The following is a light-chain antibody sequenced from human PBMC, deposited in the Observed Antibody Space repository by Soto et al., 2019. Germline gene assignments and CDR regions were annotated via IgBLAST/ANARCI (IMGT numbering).Light chain of an antibody. CDR1: HSIANW. J-gene: IGKJ1*01. Sequence: DIQLTQSPSTLSASVGDRVTITCRASHSIANWLAWYQQKPGKAPKLLIYDASSLESGVPLRFSGSGSETEFTLTISSLQPDDFATYYCQEYNTNWTSGQGTKVDIK. V-gene: IGKV1-5*01. CDR2: DAS. CDR3: QEYNTNWT.